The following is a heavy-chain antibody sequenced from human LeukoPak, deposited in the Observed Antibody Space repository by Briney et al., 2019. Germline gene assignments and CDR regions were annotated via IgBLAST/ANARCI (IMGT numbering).Heavy chain of an antibody. D-gene: IGHD6-13*01. V-gene: IGHV1-69*06. CDR1: GGTFSSYA. J-gene: IGHJ2*01. Sequence: ASVKVSCKASGGTFSSYAISWVRQAPGQGLEWMGGIIPIFGTANYAQKFQGRVTITADKSTRIAYMELSSLRSEDTAVYYCARSSSFFGYFDLWGRGTQVTVSS. CDR3: ARSSSFFGYFDL. CDR2: IIPIFGTA.